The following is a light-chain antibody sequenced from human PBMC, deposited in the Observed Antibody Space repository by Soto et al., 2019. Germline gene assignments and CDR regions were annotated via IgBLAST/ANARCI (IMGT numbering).Light chain of an antibody. Sequence: FMLTQPHSVSESPGKTVTISCTRSSGSIGSNYVQWYQQRPGSAPTTVIYEDYQRPSGVPDRFSGSIDSSSNSASLTIYGLKTEDEPDYYCQSYHSSIVIFGGGTKVTVL. V-gene: IGLV6-57*04. CDR1: SGSIGSNY. CDR3: QSYHSSIVI. J-gene: IGLJ2*01. CDR2: EDY.